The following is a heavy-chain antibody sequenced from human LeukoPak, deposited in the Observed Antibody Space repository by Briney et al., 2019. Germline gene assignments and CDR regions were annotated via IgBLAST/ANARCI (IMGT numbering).Heavy chain of an antibody. CDR1: GFTFSSYS. J-gene: IGHJ6*03. CDR3: TRATALTGTGGYNYYNMDV. V-gene: IGHV3-74*01. CDR2: INGDGTIT. D-gene: IGHD6-19*01. Sequence: GGSLRLSCAASGFTFSSYSMNWVRQAPGKGLEWVSRINGDGTITNYADTVKGRCTISRDNAKNTLYLQMNSLRAEDTAIYYCTRATALTGTGGYNYYNMDVWGEGTTVIVSS.